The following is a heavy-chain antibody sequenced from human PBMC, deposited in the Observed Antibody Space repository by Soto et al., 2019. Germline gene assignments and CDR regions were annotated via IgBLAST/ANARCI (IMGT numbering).Heavy chain of an antibody. D-gene: IGHD6-19*01. J-gene: IGHJ6*02. CDR1: GGSISSYY. Sequence: SETLSLTCTVSGGSISSYYWSWIRQPPGKGLEWIGYIYYSGSTNYNPSLKSRVTISVDTSKNQFSLKLSSVTAADTAVYDCASSVAGTNYYGMDVWGQGTTVTVSS. CDR3: ASSVAGTNYYGMDV. CDR2: IYYSGST. V-gene: IGHV4-59*08.